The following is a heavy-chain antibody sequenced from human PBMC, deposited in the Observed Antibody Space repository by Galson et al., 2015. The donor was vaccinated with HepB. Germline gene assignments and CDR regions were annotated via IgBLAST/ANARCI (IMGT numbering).Heavy chain of an antibody. CDR1: GGSISSGSYY. D-gene: IGHD3-9*01. CDR3: ARGSIFKSPVAFDI. V-gene: IGHV4-61*02. J-gene: IGHJ3*02. CDR2: IYTSGST. Sequence: TLSLTCTVSGGSISSGSYYWSWIRQPAGEGLEWIGRIYTSGSTNYNPSLKSRVTMSVDTSKNQFSLKLSSVTAADTAVYYCARGSIFKSPVAFDIWGQGTMVTVSS.